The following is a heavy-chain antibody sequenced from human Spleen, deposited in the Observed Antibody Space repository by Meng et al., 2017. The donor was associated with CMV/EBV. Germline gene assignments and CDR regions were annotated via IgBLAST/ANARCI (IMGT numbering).Heavy chain of an antibody. CDR1: GFTFSTFT. CDR3: ARPQESPRV. V-gene: IGHV3-69-1*02. J-gene: IGHJ6*02. CDR2: ISSSSTI. Sequence: GESLKISCVASGFTFSTFTMHWVRQAPGKGLQWVSSISSSSTIYYADSVKGRFTISRDNAKNSLYLQMNSLGAEDTAVYYCARPQESPRVWGQGTTVTVSS. D-gene: IGHD3-10*01.